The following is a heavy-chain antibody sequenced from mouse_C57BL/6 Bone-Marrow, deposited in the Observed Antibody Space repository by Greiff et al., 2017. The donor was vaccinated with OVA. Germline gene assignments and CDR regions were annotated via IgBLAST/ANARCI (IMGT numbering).Heavy chain of an antibody. CDR1: GYTFTDYE. J-gene: IGHJ4*01. CDR3: TRGYRNYYAMDY. V-gene: IGHV1-15*01. D-gene: IGHD2-5*01. CDR2: IDPETGGT. Sequence: VQLQQPGAELVRPGASVTLSCKASGYTFTDYEMHWVKQTPVHGLEWIGAIDPETGGTAYNQKFKGKAILTADKSSSTAYMGLRSLTSEDSAVYYCTRGYRNYYAMDYWGRGTSVTVTS.